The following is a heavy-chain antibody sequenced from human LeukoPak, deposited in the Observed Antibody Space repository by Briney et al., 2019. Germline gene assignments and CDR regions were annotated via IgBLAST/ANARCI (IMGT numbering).Heavy chain of an antibody. CDR1: GFTFSSYG. CDR3: AKASLELDEEYYYYYYMDV. Sequence: GGSLRLSCAASGFTFSSYGMHWVRQAPGKGLEWVAVILYDGSNKYYADSMKGRFTISRDNSKNTLFLQMNSLRAEDTAVYYCAKASLELDEEYYYYYYMDVWGKGTTVTVSS. V-gene: IGHV3-30*18. CDR2: ILYDGSNK. D-gene: IGHD1-7*01. J-gene: IGHJ6*03.